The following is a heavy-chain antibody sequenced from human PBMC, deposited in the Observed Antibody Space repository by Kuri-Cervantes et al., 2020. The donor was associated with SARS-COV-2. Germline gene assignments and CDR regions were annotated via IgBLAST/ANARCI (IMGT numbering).Heavy chain of an antibody. CDR3: AIITSNLYYYYGMDV. V-gene: IGHV1-46*01. CDR2: INPSGGST. CDR1: GGTFSSYA. Sequence: ASVKVSCKASGGTFSSYAISWVRQAPGQGLEWMGIINPSGGSTNYAQKFQGRVTITRDTSASTAYMELSSLRSEDTAVYYCAIITSNLYYYYGMDVWGQGTTVTVSS. D-gene: IGHD2-2*01. J-gene: IGHJ6*02.